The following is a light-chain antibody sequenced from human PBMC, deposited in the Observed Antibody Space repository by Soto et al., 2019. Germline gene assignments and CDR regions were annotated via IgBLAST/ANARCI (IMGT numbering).Light chain of an antibody. CDR3: SSYTTSTTVL. Sequence: QSALTQPASVSGSPGQSITISCTGTSSDVGAYNYVSWYQHHPGKAPKLMIYDVTNRPSGVSNRFSGSKSGNTASLTISGLQAEDEADYYCSSYTTSTTVLFGGGTQLTVL. CDR1: SSDVGAYNY. V-gene: IGLV2-14*03. CDR2: DVT. J-gene: IGLJ2*01.